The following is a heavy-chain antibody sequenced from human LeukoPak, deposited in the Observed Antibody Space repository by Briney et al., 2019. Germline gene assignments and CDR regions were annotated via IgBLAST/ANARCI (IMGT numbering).Heavy chain of an antibody. Sequence: GGSLRLSCAASGFTFSDYYMSSIRPAPGKGLEWVSYISSSGSTIYNADSVKGRFTISRDNAKNSLYLQMNSLRDEDTAVYYCARVPSRSDYDFWSGYSYYFDYWGQGNLVTVSS. J-gene: IGHJ4*02. CDR1: GFTFSDYY. CDR3: ARVPSRSDYDFWSGYSYYFDY. D-gene: IGHD3-3*01. CDR2: ISSSGSTI. V-gene: IGHV3-11*01.